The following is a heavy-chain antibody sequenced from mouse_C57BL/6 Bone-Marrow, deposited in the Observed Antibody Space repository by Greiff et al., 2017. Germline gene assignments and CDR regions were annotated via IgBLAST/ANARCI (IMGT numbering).Heavy chain of an antibody. CDR2: IYPGSGNT. J-gene: IGHJ2*01. CDR1: GYTFTDYY. V-gene: IGHV1-76*01. D-gene: IGHD2-10*01. Sequence: QVQLKQSGAELVRPGASVKLSCKASGYTFTDYYINWVKQRPGQGLEWIARIYPGSGNTYYNEKFKGKATLTAEKSSSTAYMQLSSLTSEDSAVYFCARNLLPHLDYWGQGTTLTVSS. CDR3: ARNLLPHLDY.